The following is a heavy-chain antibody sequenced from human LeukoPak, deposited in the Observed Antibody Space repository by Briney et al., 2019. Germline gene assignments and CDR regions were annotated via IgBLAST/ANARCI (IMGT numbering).Heavy chain of an antibody. J-gene: IGHJ3*02. V-gene: IGHV1-46*01. D-gene: IGHD2-21*02. CDR1: GYTFTSYY. CDR3: ARSKRGYCGGDCYSGPADAFDI. CDR2: INPSGGST. Sequence: ASVKVSCKAAGYTFTSYYMHWVRQAPGQGLEWMGIINPSGGSTSYAQKFQGRVAMTRDMSTSTVYIELRSLRSEDTAVYYCARSKRGYCGGDCYSGPADAFDIWGQGTMVTVSS.